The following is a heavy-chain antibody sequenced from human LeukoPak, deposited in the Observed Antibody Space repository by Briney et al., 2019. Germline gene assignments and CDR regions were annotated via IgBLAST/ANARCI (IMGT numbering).Heavy chain of an antibody. Sequence: GGSLRLSCAASGFTFSSYSMYWVCQAPGKGLEWVAFTSYDGNYKYYADSVKGRFTISRDNSKNTLYLEMNSLRAEDTAVYYCARTGSGYCSGGSCYSGNFDFWGQGTMVTVSS. CDR2: TSYDGNYK. CDR3: ARTGSGYCSGGSCYSGNFDF. J-gene: IGHJ3*01. V-gene: IGHV3-30-3*01. D-gene: IGHD2-15*01. CDR1: GFTFSSYS.